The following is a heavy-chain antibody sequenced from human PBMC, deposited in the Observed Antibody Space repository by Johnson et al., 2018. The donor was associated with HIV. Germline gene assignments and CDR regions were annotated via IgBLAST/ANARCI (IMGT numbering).Heavy chain of an antibody. Sequence: EVQLVESGGGVVQPGGSLRLSCAASGFTFSGYGMHWIRQAPGKGLEWVSYISSSGTTIYYADSVKGRFTISRDNSKNTLYLQMNSLRAEDTAVYYCARGNYYGSGSYGAFDIWGQGTMVTVSS. CDR2: ISSSGTTI. D-gene: IGHD3-10*01. J-gene: IGHJ3*02. V-gene: IGHV3-48*01. CDR1: GFTFSGYG. CDR3: ARGNYYGSGSYGAFDI.